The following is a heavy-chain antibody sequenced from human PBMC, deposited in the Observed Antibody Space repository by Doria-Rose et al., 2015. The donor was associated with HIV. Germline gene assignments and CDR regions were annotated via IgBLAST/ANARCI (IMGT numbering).Heavy chain of an antibody. CDR2: INHGGSP. CDR3: ARGPSDFGDYVAFQH. D-gene: IGHD4-17*01. J-gene: IGHJ1*01. V-gene: IGHV4-34*01. Sequence: RQSPGKGLEWIGEINHGGSPNYNPSLKSRVTISLDMSKNQFSLKVTSVTAADTAVYYCARGPSDFGDYVAFQHWGQGTLVTVSS.